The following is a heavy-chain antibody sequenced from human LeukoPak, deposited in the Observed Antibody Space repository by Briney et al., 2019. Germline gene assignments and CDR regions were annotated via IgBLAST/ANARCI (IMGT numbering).Heavy chain of an antibody. CDR2: ISGSGGST. V-gene: IGHV3-23*01. CDR3: AHISSSWPDY. Sequence: PGGSLRLSCAASGFTFSSYAMSWVRQAPGKGVEWVSAISGSGGSTYYADSVKGRFTISRDNSKNTLYLQMNSLRAEDTAVYYCAHISSSWPDYWGQGTLVTVSS. J-gene: IGHJ4*02. CDR1: GFTFSSYA. D-gene: IGHD6-13*01.